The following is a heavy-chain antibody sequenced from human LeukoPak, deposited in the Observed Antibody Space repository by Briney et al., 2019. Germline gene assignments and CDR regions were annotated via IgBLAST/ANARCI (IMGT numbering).Heavy chain of an antibody. CDR3: ARDLLNEGNHLDY. Sequence: SETLSLTCTVSGGSVSDNDYYWSWIRQPPGKGLEWIGYIYYRGSTYYNPSLKSRVTISVDTSKNQFSLKLSSVTATDTAVYYCARDLLNEGNHLDYWGQGTLVTVSS. J-gene: IGHJ4*02. V-gene: IGHV4-30-4*01. D-gene: IGHD4-23*01. CDR1: GGSVSDNDYY. CDR2: IYYRGST.